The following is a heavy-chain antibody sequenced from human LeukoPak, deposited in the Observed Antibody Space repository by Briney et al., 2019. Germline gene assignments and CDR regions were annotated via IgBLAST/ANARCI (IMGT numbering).Heavy chain of an antibody. D-gene: IGHD1-26*01. J-gene: IGHJ2*01. CDR2: IYYSGST. CDR1: GGSISSYY. Sequence: PSETLSLTCTVSGGSISSYYWSWIRQPPGKGLEWIGYIYYSGSTNYNPSLKSRVTISVDTSKNQFSLKLSSVTAADTAVHYCARDRLVGAGWYFDLWGRGTLVTVSS. CDR3: ARDRLVGAGWYFDL. V-gene: IGHV4-59*01.